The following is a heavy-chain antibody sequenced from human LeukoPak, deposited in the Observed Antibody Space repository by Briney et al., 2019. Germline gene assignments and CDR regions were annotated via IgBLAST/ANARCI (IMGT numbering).Heavy chain of an antibody. D-gene: IGHD2-15*01. CDR1: GFTFSSYG. CDR2: IRYDGSNK. J-gene: IGHJ4*02. Sequence: GGSLRLSCAASGFTFSSYGMHWVRQAPGKGLEWVAFIRYDGSNKYYADSVKGRFTISRDNSKNTLYLQMNSLRAEDTAVYYCANLDCSGGSCPDYWGQGTLVTVSS. CDR3: ANLDCSGGSCPDY. V-gene: IGHV3-30*02.